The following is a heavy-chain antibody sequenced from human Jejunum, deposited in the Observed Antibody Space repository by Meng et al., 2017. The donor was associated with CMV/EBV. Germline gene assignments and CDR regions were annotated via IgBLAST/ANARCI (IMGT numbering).Heavy chain of an antibody. Sequence: QGHLVEAGGGVGQPGGSLRLSWAASGFDFSTYAMHWVRQAPGKGLEWVAFIRYDGSDEYYADSVKGRFTISRDNSKNTLFLQMNSLRPEDTAVYYCAKLLSSDLDFWGQGTLVTVSS. CDR2: IRYDGSDE. V-gene: IGHV3-30*02. D-gene: IGHD6-25*01. CDR1: GFDFSTYA. J-gene: IGHJ4*02. CDR3: AKLLSSDLDF.